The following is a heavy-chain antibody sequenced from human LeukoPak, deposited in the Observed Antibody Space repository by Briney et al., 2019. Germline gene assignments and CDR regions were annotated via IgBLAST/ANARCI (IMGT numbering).Heavy chain of an antibody. D-gene: IGHD3-22*01. CDR1: GFTFDDYA. V-gene: IGHV3-9*01. CDR2: ISWNSASI. Sequence: PGRSLRLSCAASGFTFDDYAMHWVRQAPGKGLEWVSSISWNSASIDYADSVKGRFTISRDNAKNSLYLQMNSLRAEDTALYYCAKDKGLGITMIVVAFFDYWGQGTLVTVSS. J-gene: IGHJ4*02. CDR3: AKDKGLGITMIVVAFFDY.